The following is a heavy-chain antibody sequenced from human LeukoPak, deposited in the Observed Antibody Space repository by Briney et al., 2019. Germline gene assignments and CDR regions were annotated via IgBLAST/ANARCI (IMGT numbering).Heavy chain of an antibody. CDR1: GFTFSNYW. J-gene: IGHJ4*02. D-gene: IGHD6-19*01. Sequence: GGSLRLSCAASGFTFSNYWMDWVRQSPGKGLEWVGNIKEDGSDKYYVDSVKGRFTIFRDNAKNSLSLHMNRLRDEDTAVYYCARTSGWFRLDYWRQGTLVTVSS. CDR2: IKEDGSDK. V-gene: IGHV3-7*03. CDR3: ARTSGWFRLDY.